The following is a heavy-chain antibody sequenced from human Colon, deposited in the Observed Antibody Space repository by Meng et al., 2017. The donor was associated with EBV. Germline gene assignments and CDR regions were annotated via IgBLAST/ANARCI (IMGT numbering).Heavy chain of an antibody. CDR3: RHAYCNHIDGCSDN. CDR2: INYSGST. V-gene: IGHV4-34*01. CDR1: GGPSSGYH. D-gene: IGHD2-21*01. Sequence: QIQQWGVRRFMPSEPLSLTCSSSGGPSSGYHWSLIRQSPGKGLECIGEINYSGSTIYNPSLKSRVTISADTSKNQFSLRLNSLTAADTAVYYCRHAYCNHIDGCSDNWGQGTLVTVSS. J-gene: IGHJ4*02.